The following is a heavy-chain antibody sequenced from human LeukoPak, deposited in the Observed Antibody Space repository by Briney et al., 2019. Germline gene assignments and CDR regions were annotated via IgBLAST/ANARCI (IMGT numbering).Heavy chain of an antibody. CDR1: GGSISSYY. CDR3: ARVELVYYYYYGMDV. Sequence: SETLSLTCTVSGGSISSYYWSWIRQPPGKGLEWIGYIYYSGSTNYNPSLKSRVTISVDTSKNQFSLKLSSVTAADTAVYYCARVELVYYYYYGMDVWGQGTTVTVSS. V-gene: IGHV4-59*01. D-gene: IGHD6-13*01. J-gene: IGHJ6*02. CDR2: IYYSGST.